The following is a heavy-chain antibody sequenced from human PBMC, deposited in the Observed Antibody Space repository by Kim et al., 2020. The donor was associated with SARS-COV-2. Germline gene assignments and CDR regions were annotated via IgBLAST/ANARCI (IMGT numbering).Heavy chain of an antibody. CDR3: VRENHWAFDI. V-gene: IGHV3-48*04. J-gene: IGHJ3*02. CDR1: GFTLSIYS. Sequence: GGSLRLSCATSGFTLSIYSMNWVRQSPGKGLEWVSHISGSGTITKHADSVRGRFTISRDNAKNTLFLQMNGLRAEDTAVYDCVRENHWAFDIWGQGTVVT. CDR2: ISGSGTIT.